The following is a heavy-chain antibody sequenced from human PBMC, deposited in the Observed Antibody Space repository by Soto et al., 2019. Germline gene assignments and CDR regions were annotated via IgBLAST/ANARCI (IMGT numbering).Heavy chain of an antibody. CDR1: GGSISSSSYY. V-gene: IGHV4-39*02. Sequence: SETLSLTCTVSGGSISSSSYYWGWIRQPPGKGLEWIGSIYYSGSTYYNPSLKSRVTISVDTSKNQFSLQLNSVTPDDTAVYYCARDRGYYYPFDPWGQGTLVTVSS. J-gene: IGHJ5*02. CDR2: IYYSGST. D-gene: IGHD3-22*01. CDR3: ARDRGYYYPFDP.